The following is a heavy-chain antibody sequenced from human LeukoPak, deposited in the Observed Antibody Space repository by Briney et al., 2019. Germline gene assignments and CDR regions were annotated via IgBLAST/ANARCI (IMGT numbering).Heavy chain of an antibody. V-gene: IGHV3-7*05. CDR1: GFTFRNYW. J-gene: IGHJ4*02. D-gene: IGHD4-23*01. CDR3: AANGGPFDF. CDR2: IKQEGSEK. Sequence: GGSLRLSCAASGFTFRNYWMSWVRQAPGKGLEFVANIKQEGSEKYYVDSVKGRFTISRDNAKNSLYLQMNGLRAEDTAVYYCAANGGPFDFWGQGTLVTVSA.